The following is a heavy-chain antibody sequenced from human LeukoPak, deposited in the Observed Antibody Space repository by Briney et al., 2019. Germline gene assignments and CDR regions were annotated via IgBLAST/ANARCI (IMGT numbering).Heavy chain of an antibody. CDR1: GYTFTGYY. CDR3: ALRDNIGVVTAARGSQQLDY. J-gene: IGHJ4*02. D-gene: IGHD2-2*01. CDR2: INPNSGGT. V-gene: IGHV1-2*02. Sequence: ASVKVSCKASGYTFTGYYMHWVRQAPGQGLEWMGWINPNSGGTNYAQKFQGRVTMTRDTSISTAYMELSRLRSDYTAVYFCALRDNIGVVTAARGSQQLDYWGQGTLVTVSS.